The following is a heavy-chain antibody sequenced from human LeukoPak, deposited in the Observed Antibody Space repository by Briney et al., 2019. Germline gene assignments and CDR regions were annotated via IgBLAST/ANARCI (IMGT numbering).Heavy chain of an antibody. CDR3: AKGGGCYSYYYYLDV. CDR1: GFTFDDYA. CDR2: ISWNSGSI. J-gene: IGHJ6*03. Sequence: GGSLRLSCAASGFTFDDYAMHWVRQAPGKGLEWVSGISWNSGSIGYADSVKGRFTISRDNAKNSLYLQMNSLRAEDMALYYYAKGGGCYSYYYYLDVWGKGTTVTVSS. D-gene: IGHD3-10*01. V-gene: IGHV3-9*03.